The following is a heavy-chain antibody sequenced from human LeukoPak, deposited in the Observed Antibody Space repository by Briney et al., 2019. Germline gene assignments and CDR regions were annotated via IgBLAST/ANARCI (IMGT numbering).Heavy chain of an antibody. J-gene: IGHJ6*02. D-gene: IGHD2-2*01. CDR1: GDSISSQY. Sequence: SETLSLTCTVSGDSISSQYWSWIRQPPGKGLEWIGYIYYSGRTNYNPSLKSRVTISEDTSKNQFSLKVTSVTAADTAVYYCARSYQTYYYGLEVWGQGTTVTVSS. V-gene: IGHV4-59*08. CDR3: ARSYQTYYYGLEV. CDR2: IYYSGRT.